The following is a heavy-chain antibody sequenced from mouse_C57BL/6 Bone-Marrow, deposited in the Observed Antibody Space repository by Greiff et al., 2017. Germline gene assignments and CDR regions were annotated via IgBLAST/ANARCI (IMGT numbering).Heavy chain of an antibody. J-gene: IGHJ4*01. CDR1: GYTFTSYW. Sequence: QVQLQQPGAALFLPLAPFHLSFNASGYTFTSYWMHWVKQRPGQGLEWIGEIDPSDSYTNYNQKFKGKSTLTVDKSSSTAYMQLSSLTSEDSAVYYCAFYYGSPYYYAMDYWGQGTSVTVSS. CDR3: AFYYGSPYYYAMDY. CDR2: IDPSDSYT. V-gene: IGHV1-69*01. D-gene: IGHD1-1*01.